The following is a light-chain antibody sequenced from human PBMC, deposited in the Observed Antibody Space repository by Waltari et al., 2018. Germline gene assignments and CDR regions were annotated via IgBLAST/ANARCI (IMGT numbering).Light chain of an antibody. J-gene: IGKJ4*01. Sequence: IQMTQSPSTLSASVGDRVTITCRTSQSISSSLAWYQQKPGKAPKLLIYRASSLEGGVPSRFSGSGSGTEFTLTISSLQPDDFATYYCQQYNSYSITFGGGTKVEIK. CDR2: RAS. V-gene: IGKV1-5*03. CDR3: QQYNSYSIT. CDR1: QSISSS.